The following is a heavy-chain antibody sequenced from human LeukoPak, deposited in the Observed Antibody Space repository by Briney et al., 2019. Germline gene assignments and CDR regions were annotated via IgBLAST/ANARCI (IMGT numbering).Heavy chain of an antibody. Sequence: GGSLRLSCATSGFTVTNNYMNWVRQAPGKGLEWVSVIYSGGSTYYTDSVKGRFTISRDNSKNTLFLQVNSLRAEDTAVYYCAKDVIRGTITYFESWGQGTPVAVSS. J-gene: IGHJ4*02. CDR1: GFTVTNNY. CDR3: AKDVIRGTITYFES. CDR2: IYSGGST. V-gene: IGHV3-53*01. D-gene: IGHD3-10*01.